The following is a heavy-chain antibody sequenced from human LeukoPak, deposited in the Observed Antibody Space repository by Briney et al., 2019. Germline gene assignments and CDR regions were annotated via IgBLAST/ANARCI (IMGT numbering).Heavy chain of an antibody. J-gene: IGHJ4*02. Sequence: GGSLRLSCAASGFTFDGYAMHWVRQAPGKGLEWVSGISWNSGNIEYADSVKGRFTISRDNAKNSLYLQMNSLRAEDTAVYYCARARTIDYWGQGTLVTVSS. CDR3: ARARTIDY. V-gene: IGHV3-9*01. CDR2: ISWNSGNI. CDR1: GFTFDGYA.